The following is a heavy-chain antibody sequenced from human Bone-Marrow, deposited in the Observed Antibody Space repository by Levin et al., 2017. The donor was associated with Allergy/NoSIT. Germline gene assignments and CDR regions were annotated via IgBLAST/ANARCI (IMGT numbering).Heavy chain of an antibody. Sequence: GESLKISCQVSGYTLSELAMHWVRQAPGKGLEWMGGFDPEDGEAIYAQKFQGRLTMTEDTSTDTAYMELRSLRHEDTAVYYCATGATEAAPLDHWGQGTLVTVSS. V-gene: IGHV1-24*01. J-gene: IGHJ4*02. CDR2: FDPEDGEA. CDR3: ATGATEAAPLDH. D-gene: IGHD3-16*01. CDR1: GYTLSELA.